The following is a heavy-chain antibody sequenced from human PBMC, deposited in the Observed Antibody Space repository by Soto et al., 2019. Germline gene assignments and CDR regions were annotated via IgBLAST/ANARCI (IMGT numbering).Heavy chain of an antibody. V-gene: IGHV3-23*01. Sequence: EVQLLESGGGLVPPGGSLRLSCAASGFTFSSYAMSWVRQAPGKGLEWVSAISGSGGSTYYADSVKGLFTISRDNSKKTLYLQMNSLRAEDTAVYYCAQWDTIWWSYRLSGIFDYWGQGTLVTVSS. CDR2: ISGSGGST. CDR3: AQWDTIWWSYRLSGIFDY. D-gene: IGHD3-16*02. J-gene: IGHJ4*02. CDR1: GFTFSSYA.